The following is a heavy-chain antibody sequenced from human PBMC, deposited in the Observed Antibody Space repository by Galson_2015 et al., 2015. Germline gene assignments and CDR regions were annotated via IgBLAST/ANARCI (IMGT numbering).Heavy chain of an antibody. CDR3: ARSDGSVSIYGMDD. CDR1: GYSFTTYG. D-gene: IGHD3-10*01. Sequence: QSGAEVKKPGEFLKISCKASGYSFTTYGISWVRQAPGQGLEWMGWISAYNGNTNYAQKFQGRVTMTTDTSTRTAYMEVRSLRSDDTAVYYCARSDGSVSIYGMDDWGQGTTITVSS. CDR2: ISAYNGNT. J-gene: IGHJ6*02. V-gene: IGHV1-18*01.